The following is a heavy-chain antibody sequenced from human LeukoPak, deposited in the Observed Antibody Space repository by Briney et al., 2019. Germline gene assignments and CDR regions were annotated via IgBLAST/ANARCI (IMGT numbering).Heavy chain of an antibody. Sequence: GGSLRLSCAASGFTFSSYSMNWVRQAPGKGLEWVSSISSSSSYIYYADSVKGRFTISRDNAKNSLYLQMNSLRAEDTAVYYCARYSGSYYYPPAWDLWGQGTLVTVSS. CDR2: ISSSSSYI. J-gene: IGHJ4*02. V-gene: IGHV3-21*01. CDR3: ARYSGSYYYPPAWDL. D-gene: IGHD1-26*01. CDR1: GFTFSSYS.